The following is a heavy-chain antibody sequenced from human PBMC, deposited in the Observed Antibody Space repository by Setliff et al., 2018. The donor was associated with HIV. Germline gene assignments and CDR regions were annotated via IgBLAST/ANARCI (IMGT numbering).Heavy chain of an antibody. V-gene: IGHV4-30-2*06. CDR3: ARLDSGNPSSSYWFFDL. CDR1: GGTISSGGYS. CDR2: IYHTGNT. Sequence: PSETLSLTCAVSGGTISSGGYSWSWIRQSPGKGLEWIGYIYHTGNTYYNPSLKSRITISLDRSQNHFSLRPTSVAAADTAIYYCARLDSGNPSSSYWFFDLWGRGTLVTVSS. D-gene: IGHD5-18*01. J-gene: IGHJ2*01.